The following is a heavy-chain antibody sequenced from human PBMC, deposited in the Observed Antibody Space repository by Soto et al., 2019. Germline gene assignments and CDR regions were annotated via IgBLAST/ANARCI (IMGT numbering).Heavy chain of an antibody. D-gene: IGHD1-1*01. J-gene: IGHJ3*02. CDR2: ISSNGGST. CDR3: ARGTGAAAFEI. Sequence: PGGSLRLSCAASGFTFSSYAMHWVRQAPGKGLEYVSAISSNGGSTYYADSVKGRFTISRDNSKNTLYLQMGSLRAEDMAVYYCARGTGAAAFEIWGQGTMVTVSS. V-gene: IGHV3-64*02. CDR1: GFTFSSYA.